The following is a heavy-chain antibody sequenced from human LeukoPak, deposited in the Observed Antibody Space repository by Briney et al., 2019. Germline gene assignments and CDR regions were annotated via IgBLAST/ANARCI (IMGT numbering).Heavy chain of an antibody. V-gene: IGHV4-59*01. Sequence: SETLSLTCTVSGGSISSYYWSWIRQPPGKGLEWIGYIYYSGSTNYNPSLKSRVTISVDTSKNQFSLKLSSVTAADPAVYYCARGQGSYGSSGMDVWGQGTTVTVSS. CDR3: ARGQGSYGSSGMDV. CDR1: GGSISSYY. J-gene: IGHJ6*02. D-gene: IGHD5-18*01. CDR2: IYYSGST.